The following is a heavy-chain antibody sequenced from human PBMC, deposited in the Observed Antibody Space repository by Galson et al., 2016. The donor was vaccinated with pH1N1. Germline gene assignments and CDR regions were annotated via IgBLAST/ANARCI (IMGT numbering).Heavy chain of an antibody. CDR2: ISYDGGKK. Sequence: SLRLSCAASGFTFSSYGMHWVRQAPGKGLGGVAVISYDGGKKYYAASVKGRFTISRDNSKNTLYLQMNSLRAEDTAVYYCAKPIYGSGGFDPWGQGTLVTVSS. CDR3: AKPIYGSGGFDP. D-gene: IGHD3-10*01. V-gene: IGHV3-30*18. CDR1: GFTFSSYG. J-gene: IGHJ5*02.